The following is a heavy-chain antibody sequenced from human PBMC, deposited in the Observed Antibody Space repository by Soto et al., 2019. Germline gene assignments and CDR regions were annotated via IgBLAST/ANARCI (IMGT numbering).Heavy chain of an antibody. J-gene: IGHJ5*02. CDR2: ISAYNGNT. CDR3: AGVVWFWELLMMGWFDP. CDR1: CYTFTSYG. V-gene: IGHV1-18*01. Sequence: GASMKVSCKASCYTFTSYGITWVRQAPGQGLEGMGWISAYNGNTNYAQKLQGRVTMTTDTSTSTAYMELRSLRSDDTAVYYCAGVVWFWELLMMGWFDPWGQGTLVTVSS. D-gene: IGHD3-10*01.